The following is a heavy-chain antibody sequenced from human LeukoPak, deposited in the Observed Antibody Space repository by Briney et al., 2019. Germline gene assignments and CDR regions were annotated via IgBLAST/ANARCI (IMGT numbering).Heavy chain of an antibody. CDR1: GYDFINYG. D-gene: IGHD6-6*01. CDR3: ARGGPFPSGSSSREYYLDY. CDR2: RSIYNGNT. J-gene: IGHJ4*02. V-gene: IGHV1-18*01. Sequence: GASVKVSCKASGYDFINYGISWVRQAPGQGLEWMGWRSIYNGNTDYKLQGRVTMTTDTSTSTAYMEVRSVRSDDTAVYYCARGGPFPSGSSSREYYLDYWGQGTLVTVSS.